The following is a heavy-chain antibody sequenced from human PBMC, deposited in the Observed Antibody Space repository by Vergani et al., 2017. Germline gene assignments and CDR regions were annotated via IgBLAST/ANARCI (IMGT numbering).Heavy chain of an antibody. D-gene: IGHD2-15*01. J-gene: IGHJ6*02. Sequence: VQLVESGGGLVQPGGSLRLSCAASGFTFSDYYMSWIRQAPGKGLEWVSYISSSSSYTNYADSVKGRFTISRDNAKNSLYLQMNSLIAEDTAVYYCARDNGYCSGGSCYPMDVWGQGTTVTVSS. V-gene: IGHV3-11*05. CDR3: ARDNGYCSGGSCYPMDV. CDR1: GFTFSDYY. CDR2: ISSSSSYT.